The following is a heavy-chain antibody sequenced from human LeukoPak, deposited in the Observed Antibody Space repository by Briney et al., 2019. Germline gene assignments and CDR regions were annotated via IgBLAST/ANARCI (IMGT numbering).Heavy chain of an antibody. CDR1: GYSISSGYY. CDR2: IYHSGST. CDR3: ARDDNSAPLSFGPRRDY. D-gene: IGHD1-1*01. Sequence: PSETLSLTCTVSGYSISSGYYWGWIRQPPGKGLEWIGSIYHSGSTYYNPSLKSRVTISVDTSKNQFSLKLSSVTAADTAVYYCARDDNSAPLSFGPRRDYWGQGTLVTVSS. J-gene: IGHJ4*02. V-gene: IGHV4-38-2*02.